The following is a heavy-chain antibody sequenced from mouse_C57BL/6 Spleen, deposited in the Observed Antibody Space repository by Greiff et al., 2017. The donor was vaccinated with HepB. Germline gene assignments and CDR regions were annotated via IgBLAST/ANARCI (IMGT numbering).Heavy chain of an antibody. CDR1: GFTFSDYG. CDR3: ARDDTARAYDGLYFGV. D-gene: IGHD3-1*01. V-gene: IGHV5-15*01. J-gene: IGHJ1*03. Sequence: EVNVVESGGGLVQPGGSLKLSCAASGFTFSDYGMAWVRQAPRKGPEWVAFISNLAYSIYYADTVKGRFPISRDNANNTLYLQLSSLRSEDTAMYYCARDDTARAYDGLYFGVWGTGPTVTVSS. CDR2: ISNLAYSI.